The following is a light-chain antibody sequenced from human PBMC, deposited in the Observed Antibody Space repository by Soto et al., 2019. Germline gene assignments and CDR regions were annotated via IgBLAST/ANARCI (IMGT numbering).Light chain of an antibody. CDR2: DNN. CDR1: SSNIGAGYD. Sequence: QSVLTQPPSVSGAPGQRVTISCTGSSSNIGAGYDVHWYQQLPGTAPKVLIYDNNNRPSGVPDRFSSSKSGTSASLAITGLQAEDEADYYCHSYDVSLSGPVFGGGTKVTVL. CDR3: HSYDVSLSGPV. J-gene: IGLJ2*01. V-gene: IGLV1-40*01.